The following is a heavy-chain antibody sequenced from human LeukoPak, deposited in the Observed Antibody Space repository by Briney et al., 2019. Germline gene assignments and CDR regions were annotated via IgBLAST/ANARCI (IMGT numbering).Heavy chain of an antibody. CDR2: MRYDGST. Sequence: SETLSLTCTVSGGPISGYYWNWIRQPPGEGLEWIGYMRYDGSTNCNPSLKSRVIISLDTSKNQLSLKLTSVTAADTAVYYCARGGEYSSEYNWFDPWGQGTLVTVSS. CDR3: ARGGEYSSEYNWFDP. J-gene: IGHJ5*02. V-gene: IGHV4-59*01. D-gene: IGHD6-25*01. CDR1: GGPISGYY.